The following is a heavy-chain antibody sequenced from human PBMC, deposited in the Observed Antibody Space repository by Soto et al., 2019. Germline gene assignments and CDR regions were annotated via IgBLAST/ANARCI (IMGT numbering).Heavy chain of an antibody. J-gene: IGHJ4*02. CDR1: GFSLSNARMG. Sequence: QVTLKESGPVLVKPTETLTLTCTVSGFSLSNARMGVSWIRQPPGKALEWLAHIFSNDETAYSTSLKTRLTISKDTSKSQVVLTMGNMDPVDTDTYYCARTVARMNLDYWGQGTLVTVSS. D-gene: IGHD2-21*01. V-gene: IGHV2-26*01. CDR2: IFSNDET. CDR3: ARTVARMNLDY.